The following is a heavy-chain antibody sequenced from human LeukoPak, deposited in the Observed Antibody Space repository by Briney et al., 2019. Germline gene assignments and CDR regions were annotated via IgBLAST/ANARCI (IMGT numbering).Heavy chain of an antibody. V-gene: IGHV6-1*01. CDR1: GDSVSTNSAG. J-gene: IGHJ4*02. CDR2: TYYSSKWSN. D-gene: IGHD4-11*01. Sequence: SQTLSLTCAISGDSVSTNSAGWNWIRQSPSSGLEWLGRTYYSSKWSNDYAVSVKSRITITPDTSKNQFSLHLSSVTPDDTAVYYCARGWLTTYFDPWGQGIPVTVSS. CDR3: ARGWLTTYFDP.